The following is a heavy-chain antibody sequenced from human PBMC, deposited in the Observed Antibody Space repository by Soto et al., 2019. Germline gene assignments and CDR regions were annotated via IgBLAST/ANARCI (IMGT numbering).Heavy chain of an antibody. J-gene: IGHJ4*02. D-gene: IGHD6-13*01. CDR2: IIPIFGTA. Sequence: ASVKVSCKASGGTFSSYANSWVRQAPGQGLEWMGGIIPIFGTANYAQKFQGRVTITADESTSTAYMELSSLRSEDTAVYYCARDPGIAAAGNFDYWGQGTLVTVSS. CDR1: GGTFSSYA. V-gene: IGHV1-69*13. CDR3: ARDPGIAAAGNFDY.